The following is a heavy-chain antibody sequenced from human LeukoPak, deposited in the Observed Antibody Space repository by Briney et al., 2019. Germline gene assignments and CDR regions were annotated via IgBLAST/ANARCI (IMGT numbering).Heavy chain of an antibody. Sequence: PGGSLRLSCAASGFTVSSNYMSWVRQAPGKGLEWVSVIYSGGSTYYADSVKGRFTISRDNSKNTLYLQMNSLRAEDTAVYYCARTPYYYDSSGYYSEYFQHWGQGTLVTVSS. CDR1: GFTVSSNY. CDR3: ARTPYYYDSSGYYSEYFQH. V-gene: IGHV3-53*01. J-gene: IGHJ1*01. CDR2: IYSGGST. D-gene: IGHD3-22*01.